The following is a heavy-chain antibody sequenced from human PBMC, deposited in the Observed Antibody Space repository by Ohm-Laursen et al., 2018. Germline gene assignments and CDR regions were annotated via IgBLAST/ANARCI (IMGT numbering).Heavy chain of an antibody. CDR2: IYYSGST. CDR1: GGSISSYY. V-gene: IGHV4-59*01. J-gene: IGHJ5*02. CDR3: AGIEYSSSSDVNWFDP. Sequence: GTLSLTCTVSGGSISSYYWSWIRQPPGKGLEWIGYIYYSGSTNYNPSLKSRVTISVDTSKNQFSLKLSSVTAADTAVYYCAGIEYSSSSDVNWFDPWGQGTLVTVSS. D-gene: IGHD6-6*01.